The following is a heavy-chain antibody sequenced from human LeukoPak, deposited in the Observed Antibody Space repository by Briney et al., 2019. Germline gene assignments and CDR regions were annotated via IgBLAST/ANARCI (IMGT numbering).Heavy chain of an antibody. Sequence: GESLKISCRGSGYSFTSYWIGWVRQMPGKGLEWMGIIYPGDSDTRYSPSLQGQVTISVDKSISTAYLQWSSLKASDTAMYYCASSVFPGAFDIWGQGTMVTVSS. D-gene: IGHD3-3*01. CDR1: GYSFTSYW. J-gene: IGHJ3*02. CDR3: ASSVFPGAFDI. CDR2: IYPGDSDT. V-gene: IGHV5-51*01.